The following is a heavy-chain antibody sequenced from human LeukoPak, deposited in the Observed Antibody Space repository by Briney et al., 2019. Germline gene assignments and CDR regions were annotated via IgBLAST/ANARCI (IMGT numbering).Heavy chain of an antibody. D-gene: IGHD6-6*01. Sequence: KPSETLSLTCAVYGGSFSGYYWSWIRQPPGKGLEWIGEINHSGSTNYNPSLKSRVTISVDTSKNQFSLKLSSVTAADTAVYYCARGLEARDFDYWGPGTLVTVSS. CDR3: ARGLEARDFDY. V-gene: IGHV4-34*01. J-gene: IGHJ4*02. CDR2: INHSGST. CDR1: GGSFSGYY.